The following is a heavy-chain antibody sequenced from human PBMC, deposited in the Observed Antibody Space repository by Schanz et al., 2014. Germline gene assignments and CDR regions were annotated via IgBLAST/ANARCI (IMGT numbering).Heavy chain of an antibody. CDR1: GFTFSTYA. Sequence: VQLVESGGGLVKPGGSLRLSCAASGFTFSTYAMSWVRQAPGKGLEWVAAMSYDGSIKYYADSVKGRFTMSRDNSKNTLYLQMNSLRAEDTAVYYCARANYRRKINFDYWGRGTLVTVSS. CDR3: ARANYRRKINFDY. V-gene: IGHV3-33*08. CDR2: MSYDGSIK. D-gene: IGHD3-10*01. J-gene: IGHJ4*02.